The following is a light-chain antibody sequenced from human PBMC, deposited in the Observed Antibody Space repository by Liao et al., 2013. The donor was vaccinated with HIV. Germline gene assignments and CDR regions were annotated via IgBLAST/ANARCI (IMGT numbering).Light chain of an antibody. Sequence: SYELTQPPSLSVSPGQTATITCSGDQLGDKYVSWYQKKPGQSPVLVIYQDTKRPPGIPERFSGSNSGNTATLSVSGTQAMDEADYFCQAWDIGTRVVFGGGTTLTVL. CDR2: QDT. J-gene: IGLJ2*01. CDR3: QAWDIGTRVV. V-gene: IGLV3-1*01. CDR1: QLGDKY.